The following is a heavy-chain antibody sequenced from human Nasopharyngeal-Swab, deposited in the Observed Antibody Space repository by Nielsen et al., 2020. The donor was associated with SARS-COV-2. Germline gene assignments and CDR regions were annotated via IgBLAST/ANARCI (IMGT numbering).Heavy chain of an antibody. CDR3: ARGGSSFPFDY. V-gene: IGHV3-7*01. J-gene: IGHJ4*02. D-gene: IGHD6-13*01. CDR2: IKQDGSGS. CDR1: GFTFSKFY. Sequence: GGSLRLSCAASGFTFSKFYMSWVRQAAGKGLEWVANIKQDGSGSYYVDSVKGRFTISRDDANNSLYLQMNSLRAGDTGVCYCARGGSSFPFDYWGPGTLVTVSS.